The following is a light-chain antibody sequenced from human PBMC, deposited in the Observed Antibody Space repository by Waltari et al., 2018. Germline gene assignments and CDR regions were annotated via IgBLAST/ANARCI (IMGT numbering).Light chain of an antibody. CDR3: QQYNNYPFT. Sequence: DIQMTQSPSTLSASVGDRVTITCRASQSISSLLAWYQQKPGKAPKLLIYNASSLESGVPSMFSGSGSGTEFTLTISSLQPDDFATYYCQQYNNYPFTFGPGTKVDIK. V-gene: IGKV1-5*03. CDR2: NAS. CDR1: QSISSL. J-gene: IGKJ3*01.